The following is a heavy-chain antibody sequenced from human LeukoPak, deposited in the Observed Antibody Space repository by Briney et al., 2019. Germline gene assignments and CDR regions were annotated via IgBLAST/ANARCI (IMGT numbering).Heavy chain of an antibody. CDR3: ARAEGYSSSWSGFDP. J-gene: IGHJ5*02. CDR2: IYYSGST. CDR1: GGSISSYY. D-gene: IGHD6-13*01. Sequence: SETLSLTCTVSGGSISSYYWSWIRQPPGKGLEWIGYIYYSGSTNYNPSLKSRVTISVDTSKNQFPLKLSSVTAADTAVYYCARAEGYSSSWSGFDPWGQGTLVTVSS. V-gene: IGHV4-59*01.